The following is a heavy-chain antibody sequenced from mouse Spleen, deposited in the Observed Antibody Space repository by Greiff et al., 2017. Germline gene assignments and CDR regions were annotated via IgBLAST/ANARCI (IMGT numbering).Heavy chain of an antibody. CDR3: AREDYYGNYPFAY. J-gene: IGHJ3*01. Sequence: VQLQQSGPGLVAPSQSLSITCTVSGFSLTSYGVHWVRQPPGKGLEWLGVIWAGGSTNYNSALMSRLSISKDNSKSQVFLKMNSLQTDDTAMYYCAREDYYGNYPFAYWGQGTLVTVSA. V-gene: IGHV2-9*02. CDR1: GFSLTSYG. CDR2: IWAGGST. D-gene: IGHD2-1*01.